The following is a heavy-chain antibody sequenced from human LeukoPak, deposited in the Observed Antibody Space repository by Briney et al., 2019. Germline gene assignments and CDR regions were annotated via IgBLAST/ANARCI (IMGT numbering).Heavy chain of an antibody. D-gene: IGHD3-10*01. CDR1: GYTFTGYY. CDR2: INPNSGGT. Sequence: ASVKVSCKASGYTFTGYYMHWVRQAPGQGLEWMGWINPNSGGTNYAQKFQGRVTMTRDTSISTAYMELSGLRSDDTAVYYCASNQRDGSGKYYYYGMDVWGQGTTVTVSS. V-gene: IGHV1-2*02. J-gene: IGHJ6*02. CDR3: ASNQRDGSGKYYYYGMDV.